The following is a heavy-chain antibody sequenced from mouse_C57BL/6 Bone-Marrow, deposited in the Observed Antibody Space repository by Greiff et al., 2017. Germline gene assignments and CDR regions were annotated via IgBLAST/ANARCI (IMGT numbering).Heavy chain of an antibody. D-gene: IGHD2-2*01. CDR3: ARPRRGYYDAMDY. CDR1: GFTFSDYY. V-gene: IGHV5-12*01. CDR2: ISNGGGST. J-gene: IGHJ4*01. Sequence: EVQVVESGGGLVQPGGSLKLSCAASGFTFSDYYMYWVRQTPEKRLEWVAYISNGGGSTYYPDTVKGRFTISRDNAKNTLYLQMSRLKSEDTAMYYCARPRRGYYDAMDYWGQGTSVTVSS.